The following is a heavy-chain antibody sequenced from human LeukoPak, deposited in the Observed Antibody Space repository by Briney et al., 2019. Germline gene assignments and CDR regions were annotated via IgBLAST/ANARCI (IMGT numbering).Heavy chain of an antibody. Sequence: AGGSLRLSCAGSGFTFSSHWIGWVRQAPGKGLEWVAVISYDGSNKYYADSVKGRFTISRDNSKNTLYLQMNSLRAEDTAVYYCARAVTTRFCSDYWGQGTLVTVSS. V-gene: IGHV3-30-3*01. J-gene: IGHJ4*02. D-gene: IGHD4-17*01. CDR2: ISYDGSNK. CDR3: ARAVTTRFCSDY. CDR1: GFTFSSHW.